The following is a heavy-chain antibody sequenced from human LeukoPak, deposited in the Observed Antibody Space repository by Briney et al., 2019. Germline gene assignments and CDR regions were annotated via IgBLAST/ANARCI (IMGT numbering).Heavy chain of an antibody. D-gene: IGHD3-3*01. CDR2: VIPIFGTA. Sequence: SSVKVSCEASVDTFSSYAISWVRQDPGQGLEWMGGVIPIFGTAHYAQKCQGRVTMTADESTSTAYMELSSLRSEDTAVYYCAREFSGADGDFWSGYYEVYFDYWGQGTLVTVSS. CDR3: AREFSGADGDFWSGYYEVYFDY. J-gene: IGHJ4*02. V-gene: IGHV1-69*13. CDR1: VDTFSSYA.